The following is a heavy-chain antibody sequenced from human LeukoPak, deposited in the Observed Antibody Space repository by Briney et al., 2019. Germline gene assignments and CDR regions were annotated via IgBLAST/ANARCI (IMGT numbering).Heavy chain of an antibody. CDR2: MNPNSGNT. CDR3: ARTVLRFLDMNYYYYMDV. Sequence: PRASVKVSCKASGYTFTSYDINWVRQATGQGLEWMGWMNPNSGNTGYAQKFQGRATMTRNTSISTAYMELSSLRFEDTAVYYCARTVLRFLDMNYYYYMDVWGKGTTVTVSS. J-gene: IGHJ6*03. V-gene: IGHV1-8*01. D-gene: IGHD3-3*01. CDR1: GYTFTSYD.